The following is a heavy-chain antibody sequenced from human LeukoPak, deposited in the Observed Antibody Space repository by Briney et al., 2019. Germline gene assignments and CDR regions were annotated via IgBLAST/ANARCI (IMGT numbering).Heavy chain of an antibody. Sequence: GGSLRLSCAASGFTFSSYAMHWARQAPGKGLEWVAVISYDGSNKYYADSVKGRFTISRDNSKNTLYLQMNSLRAEDTAVYYCARDAFDYSSSFDYWGQGTLVTVSS. CDR2: ISYDGSNK. CDR1: GFTFSSYA. V-gene: IGHV3-30-3*01. D-gene: IGHD6-13*01. CDR3: ARDAFDYSSSFDY. J-gene: IGHJ4*02.